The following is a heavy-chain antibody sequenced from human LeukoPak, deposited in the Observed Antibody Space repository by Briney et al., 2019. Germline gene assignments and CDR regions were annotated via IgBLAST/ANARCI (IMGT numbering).Heavy chain of an antibody. V-gene: IGHV4-59*01. CDR3: ARDLGYNYDY. D-gene: IGHD5-24*01. J-gene: IGHJ4*02. CDR1: GGSISSYY. CDR2: IYYSGST. Sequence: SETPSLTCTVSGGSISSYYWSWIRQPPGKGREWIGYIYYSGSTNYNPSLKSRVTISVDTSKNQFSLKLSSVTAADTAVYYCARDLGYNYDYWGQGTLVTVSS.